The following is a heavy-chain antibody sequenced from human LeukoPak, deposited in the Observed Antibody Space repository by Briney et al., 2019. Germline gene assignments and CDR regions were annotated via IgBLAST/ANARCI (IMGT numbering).Heavy chain of an antibody. CDR3: TRPDFDDWGSNDY. CDR2: HSRSSRIPTYS. D-gene: IGHD7-27*01. Sequence: PGGSLRLSCAASGFTFSAYSMNWVRQAPGKGLEWVSSHSRSSRIPTYSYYADSVKGRFTVSRDDEKNELYLQMNSLGAEDTAIYYCTRPDFDDWGSNDYWGQGTLVTVSS. CDR1: GFTFSAYS. J-gene: IGHJ4*02. V-gene: IGHV3-21*01.